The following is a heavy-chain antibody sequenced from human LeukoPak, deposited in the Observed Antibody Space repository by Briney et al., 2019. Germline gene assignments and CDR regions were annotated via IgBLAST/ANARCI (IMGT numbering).Heavy chain of an antibody. V-gene: IGHV3-23*01. CDR2: ISGSGGST. CDR3: ASVYYYDSSGYINLGPDDS. Sequence: GRSLRLSCAASGFTFSSYAMHWVRQAPGKGLEWVSAISGSGGSTYYADSVKGRFTISRDNSKNTLYLQMNSLRAEDTAVYYCASVYYYDSSGYINLGPDDSWGQGTLVTVSS. D-gene: IGHD3-22*01. J-gene: IGHJ4*02. CDR1: GFTFSSYA.